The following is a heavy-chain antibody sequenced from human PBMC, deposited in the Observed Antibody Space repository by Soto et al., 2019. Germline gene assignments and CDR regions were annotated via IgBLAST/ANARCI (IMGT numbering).Heavy chain of an antibody. D-gene: IGHD6-19*01. CDR3: AKDHLGGQWLADFDY. CDR2: ISGSGGST. Sequence: EVQLLESGGGLVQPGGSLRLSCAASGFTFSSYAMSWVRQAPGKGLEWVSAISGSGGSTYYADSVKGRFTISRDNSKNTLDRQMNSLRAEDTAVYYCAKDHLGGQWLADFDYCGQGTLVTVSS. CDR1: GFTFSSYA. V-gene: IGHV3-23*01. J-gene: IGHJ4*02.